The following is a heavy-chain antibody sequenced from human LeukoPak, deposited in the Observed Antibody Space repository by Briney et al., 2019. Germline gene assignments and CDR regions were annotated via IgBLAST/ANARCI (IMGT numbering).Heavy chain of an antibody. D-gene: IGHD2-8*01. V-gene: IGHV4-39*07. CDR3: TAEKNGSPHY. J-gene: IGHJ4*02. CDR1: RGSVSSSTYY. Sequence: SETLSLTCTVSRGSVSSSTYYWSWVRQPPGKGLEWIASIYYTGSTYYNPSLKSRVTISLDISKNEFFLTMTSVTAADTAVYFCTAEKNGSPHYWGQGTQVTVSS. CDR2: IYYTGST.